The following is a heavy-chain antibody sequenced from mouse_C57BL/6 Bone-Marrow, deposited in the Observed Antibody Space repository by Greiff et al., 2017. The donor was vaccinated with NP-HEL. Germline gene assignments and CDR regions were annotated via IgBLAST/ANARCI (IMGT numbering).Heavy chain of an antibody. V-gene: IGHV1-82*01. Sequence: QVQLKESGPELVKPGASVKISCKASGYAFSSSWMNWVKQRPGKGLEWIGRIYPGDGDTNYNGKFKGKATLTADKSSSTAYMQLSSLTSEDSAVYFCARGDIYYYGSSWDYYAMDYWGQGTSVTVSS. D-gene: IGHD1-1*01. J-gene: IGHJ4*01. CDR3: ARGDIYYYGSSWDYYAMDY. CDR2: IYPGDGDT. CDR1: GYAFSSSW.